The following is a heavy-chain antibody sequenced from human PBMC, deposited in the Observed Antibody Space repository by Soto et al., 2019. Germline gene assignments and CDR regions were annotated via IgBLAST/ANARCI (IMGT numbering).Heavy chain of an antibody. J-gene: IGHJ5*02. V-gene: IGHV2-5*02. Sequence: QITLKESGPTLMKPTQTLTLTCSFSGFSLSTNVVAVGWIRQPPEKALEWLALIDGDDEKRYSPSLKSRLTITQATSTNHVVLPMSNMDPGDKATYYFAPSSLIRGGCAPWRRATLVTVSS. CDR1: GFSLSTNVVA. CDR2: IDGDDEK. CDR3: APSSLIRGGCAP. D-gene: IGHD3-10*01.